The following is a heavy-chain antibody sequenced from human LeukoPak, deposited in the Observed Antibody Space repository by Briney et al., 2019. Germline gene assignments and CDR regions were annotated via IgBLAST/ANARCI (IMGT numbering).Heavy chain of an antibody. V-gene: IGHV3-23*01. J-gene: IGHJ6*03. CDR1: GFTFSSYG. CDR2: ISGSGGST. CDR3: AKGARSEVRGVIYYYYYMDV. D-gene: IGHD3-10*01. Sequence: GGSLRLSCAASGFTFSSYGMSWVRQAPGKGLEWVSAISGSGGSTYYADSVKGRFTISRDNSKNTLYLQMNSLRAEDTAVYYCAKGARSEVRGVIYYYYYMDVWGKGTTVTISS.